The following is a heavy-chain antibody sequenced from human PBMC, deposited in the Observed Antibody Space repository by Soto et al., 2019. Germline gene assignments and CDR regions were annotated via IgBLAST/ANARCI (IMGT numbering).Heavy chain of an antibody. J-gene: IGHJ5*02. V-gene: IGHV4-39*01. CDR1: GGSIISSNYY. Sequence: QLQLQESGPGLVKPSETLSLTCTVSGGSIISSNYYWAWIRQPPGTGLEWIGTIYYTGSTYYNPSLKSRITMSGDTSKSQCPRPLSSVTAADTAVYYCARLNKPGWFDPWGQGTLVTVSS. CDR2: IYYTGST. CDR3: ARLNKPGWFDP.